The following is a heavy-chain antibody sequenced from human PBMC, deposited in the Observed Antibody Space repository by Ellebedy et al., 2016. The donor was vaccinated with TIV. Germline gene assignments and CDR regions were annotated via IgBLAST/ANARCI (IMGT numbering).Heavy chain of an antibody. CDR1: GGSISSSRYY. CDR2: LYHSGRT. CDR3: AREAMGYCNGGTCYSHLDY. J-gene: IGHJ4*02. V-gene: IGHV4-39*02. D-gene: IGHD2-15*01. Sequence: MPGGSLRLSCTVSGGSISSSRYYWGWVRQPPGKGLEWIGSLYHSGRTYYNPYLKSRVTMSVDTAKKEFSLNLRSVTAADTAVYYCAREAMGYCNGGTCYSHLDYWGQGTLVTVSS.